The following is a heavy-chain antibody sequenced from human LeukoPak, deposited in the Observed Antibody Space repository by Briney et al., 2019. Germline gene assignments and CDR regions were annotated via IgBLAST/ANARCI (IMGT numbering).Heavy chain of an antibody. CDR1: GDSVSSNSAA. V-gene: IGHV6-1*01. CDR3: AKDFISILALIPWDY. CDR2: TYYRSKWYN. Sequence: SQTLSLTCAISGDSVSSNSAAWNWIRQSPSRGLEWLGRTYYRSKWYNDYAVSVKSRITINPDTSKNQFSLQLNSVTPEDTAVYYCAKDFISILALIPWDYWGQGTLVTVSP. D-gene: IGHD2-21*01. J-gene: IGHJ4*02.